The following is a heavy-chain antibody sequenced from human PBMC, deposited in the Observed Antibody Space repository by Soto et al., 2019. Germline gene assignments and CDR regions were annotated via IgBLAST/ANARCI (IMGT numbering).Heavy chain of an antibody. CDR1: GGSISSYY. Sequence: SETLSLTCTVSGGSISSYYWSWIRQPPGKGLEWIGYIYYSGSTNYNPSLKSRVTISVDTSKNQFSLKLSSVTAADTAVYYCARGDNWIHDAFDIWGQGTMVTVS. D-gene: IGHD1-1*01. CDR3: ARGDNWIHDAFDI. V-gene: IGHV4-59*01. J-gene: IGHJ3*02. CDR2: IYYSGST.